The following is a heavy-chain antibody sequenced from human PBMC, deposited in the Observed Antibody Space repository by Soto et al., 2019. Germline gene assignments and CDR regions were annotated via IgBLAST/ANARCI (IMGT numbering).Heavy chain of an antibody. CDR2: ISAHKGNT. D-gene: IGHD6-19*01. J-gene: IGHJ4*02. V-gene: IGHV1-18*01. CDR3: ARAPSLTVAPVDY. CDR1: GYTFTSFG. Sequence: QVQLVQSGAEVKTSGASVKVYCKASGYTFTSFGISWVRQAPGQGLEWMGWISAHKGNTNYVQKFQGRVTMTTDTSTSTAYMELRSLRSDDTAVYYCARAPSLTVAPVDYWGQGTLVPVSS.